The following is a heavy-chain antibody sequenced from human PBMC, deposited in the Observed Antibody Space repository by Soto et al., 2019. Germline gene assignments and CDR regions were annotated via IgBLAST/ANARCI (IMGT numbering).Heavy chain of an antibody. CDR1: GFTFSNYE. D-gene: IGHD6-13*01. J-gene: IGHJ6*03. Sequence: EAQLVESGGGLVQPGGSLRLSCAASGFTFSNYEMHWVRQAPGKGPEYVSGISNNGAHTDYAKSVKGRFTISRDNSENTLYLQMGSRRAEDMALYYCARRGYGSRWPNVYMDVWGKGTTVTVSS. CDR3: ARRGYGSRWPNVYMDV. V-gene: IGHV3-64*01. CDR2: ISNNGAHT.